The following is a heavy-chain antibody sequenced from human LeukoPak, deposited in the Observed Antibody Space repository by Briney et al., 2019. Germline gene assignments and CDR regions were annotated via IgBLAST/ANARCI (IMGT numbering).Heavy chain of an antibody. CDR2: IYYSGST. D-gene: IGHD6-19*01. J-gene: IGHJ4*02. V-gene: IGHV4-59*11. Sequence: PSETLSLTCTVSGGSIRGHPCNWIRQPPGKGLEWIGYIYYSGSTNHNPSLKSRVTISIDTSKKQCSLKLSSVTAADTAVYYCARGSGWFFYWGQGALVSVSS. CDR1: GGSIRGHP. CDR3: ARGSGWFFY.